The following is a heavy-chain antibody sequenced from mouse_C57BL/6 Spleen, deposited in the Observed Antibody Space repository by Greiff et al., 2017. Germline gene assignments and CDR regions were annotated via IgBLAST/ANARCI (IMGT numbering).Heavy chain of an antibody. D-gene: IGHD1-1*01. V-gene: IGHV1-42*01. Sequence: VQLQQSGPELVKPGASVTISCKASGYSFTGYYMNWVKQSPEKSLEWIGEINPSTGGTTYNQKFKAKATLTVDKSSSTAYMQLKSLTSEDSAVYYCANYYGSSYGWYFDVWGTGTTVTVSS. CDR2: INPSTGGT. CDR3: ANYYGSSYGWYFDV. CDR1: GYSFTGYY. J-gene: IGHJ1*03.